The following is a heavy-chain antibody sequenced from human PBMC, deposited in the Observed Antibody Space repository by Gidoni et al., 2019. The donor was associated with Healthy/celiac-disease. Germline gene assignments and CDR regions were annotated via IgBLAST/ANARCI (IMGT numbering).Heavy chain of an antibody. CDR3: AREYGDYGVGWFDP. V-gene: IGHV3-11*06. D-gene: IGHD4-17*01. CDR1: GFPFSDYY. CDR2: ISSSSSYT. Sequence: QVQLVESGGGLVKPGGSLRLSCAASGFPFSDYYMSWIRQAPGTGLEWVSYISSSSSYTNYADSVKGRFTISRDNAKNSLYLQMNSLRAEDTAVYYCAREYGDYGVGWFDPWGQGTLVTVSS. J-gene: IGHJ5*02.